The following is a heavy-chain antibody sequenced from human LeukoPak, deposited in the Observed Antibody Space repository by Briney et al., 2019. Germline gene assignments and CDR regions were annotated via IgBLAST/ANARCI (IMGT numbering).Heavy chain of an antibody. CDR2: VSGSGDS. V-gene: IGHV3-23*01. D-gene: IGHD1-26*01. Sequence: GGSLRLSCAASGFTFNNYAMSWVRQAPGKGLKWVSAVSGSGDSYYADSVKGRFTISRDNAKNSLYLQMNSLRAEDTAVYYCARDLHRWELPDYWGQGTLVTVSS. CDR1: GFTFNNYA. J-gene: IGHJ4*02. CDR3: ARDLHRWELPDY.